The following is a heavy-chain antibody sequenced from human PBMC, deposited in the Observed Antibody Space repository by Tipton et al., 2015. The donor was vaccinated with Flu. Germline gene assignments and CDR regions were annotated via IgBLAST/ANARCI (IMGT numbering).Heavy chain of an antibody. J-gene: IGHJ4*02. D-gene: IGHD3-10*01. Sequence: LRLSCTVSGDSMNSFYWSWIRQPAGKGLQWIGRMYASGSTKYNPSLKSRVTMSADTSKNQFSLKLTSVTAADTAVYYCARGSGSGTEMIFDFWGQGTLVTVSS. CDR3: ARGSGSGTEMIFDF. CDR1: GDSMNSFY. V-gene: IGHV4-4*07. CDR2: MYASGST.